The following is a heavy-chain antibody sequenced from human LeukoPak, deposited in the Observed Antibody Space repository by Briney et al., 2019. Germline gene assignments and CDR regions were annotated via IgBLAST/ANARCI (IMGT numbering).Heavy chain of an antibody. CDR2: INHSGST. CDR3: ARGPHFGNCSGGSCYSSNWFDP. V-gene: IGHV4-34*01. D-gene: IGHD2-15*01. Sequence: SETLSLTCAVYGGSFSGYYWSWIRQPPGKGLEWIGEINHSGSTNYNPSLKSRVTISVDTSKNQFSLKLSSVTAADTAVYYCARGPHFGNCSGGSCYSSNWFDPWGQGTPVTVSS. J-gene: IGHJ5*02. CDR1: GGSFSGYY.